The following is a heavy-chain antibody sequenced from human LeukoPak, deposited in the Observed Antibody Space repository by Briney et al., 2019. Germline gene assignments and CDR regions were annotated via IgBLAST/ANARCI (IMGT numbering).Heavy chain of an antibody. CDR2: IYFSGST. CDR3: ARVRLGFAVDY. CDR1: GGSISSNAYS. D-gene: IGHD3-10*01. V-gene: IGHV4-39*01. Sequence: ASETLSLTCAVSGGSISSNAYSWSWIRQPPGKALEWIGTIYFSGSTFSNPSLRSRVTISADMSRNQFSLKVSSVTAADTAVYYCARVRLGFAVDYWGQGTLVTVSS. J-gene: IGHJ4*02.